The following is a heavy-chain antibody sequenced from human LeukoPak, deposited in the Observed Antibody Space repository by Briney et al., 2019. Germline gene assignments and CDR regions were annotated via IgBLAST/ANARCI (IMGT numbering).Heavy chain of an antibody. Sequence: GGSLRLSCAVSGFNFSTYNMYWVRQAPGKGLEWVSYISTSSRTIYYADSVKGRFTISRDNAKNSLYLQMNSLRAEDTAVYYCARDGYDFWSDYPTTLDYWGQGTPVTVSS. CDR3: ARDGYDFWSDYPTTLDY. CDR2: ISTSSRTI. D-gene: IGHD3-3*01. V-gene: IGHV3-48*01. CDR1: GFNFSTYN. J-gene: IGHJ4*02.